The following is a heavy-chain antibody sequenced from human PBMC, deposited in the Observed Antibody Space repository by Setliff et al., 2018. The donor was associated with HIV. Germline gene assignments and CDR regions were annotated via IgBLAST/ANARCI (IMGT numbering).Heavy chain of an antibody. Sequence: GGSLRLSCAASGFTFSNYGMNWVRQAPGKGLEWVSYISDSSSTIYYAGSVRGRFTISRDNARNSLYLQMNSLRAEDTAVYYCARDLRYPGVSWGQGTLVTVSS. D-gene: IGHD1-20*01. CDR3: ARDLRYPGVS. V-gene: IGHV3-48*01. CDR2: ISDSSSTI. CDR1: GFTFSNYG. J-gene: IGHJ5*02.